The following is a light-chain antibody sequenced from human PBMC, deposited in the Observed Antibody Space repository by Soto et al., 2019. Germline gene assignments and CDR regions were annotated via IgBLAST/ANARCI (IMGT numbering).Light chain of an antibody. CDR1: SSDVGDYNY. V-gene: IGLV2-14*01. Sequence: QSVLTQPASVSGSPGQSITISSTGTSSDVGDYNYVSWYQQHPGKAPKLMIYDVSNRPSGVSNRFSGSKSGNTASLTISGLQAEDEADYYCISYTSSSTLVVFGTGTKLTVL. CDR2: DVS. J-gene: IGLJ1*01. CDR3: ISYTSSSTLVV.